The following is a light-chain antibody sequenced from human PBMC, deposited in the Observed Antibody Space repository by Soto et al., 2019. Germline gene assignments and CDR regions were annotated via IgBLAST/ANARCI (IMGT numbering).Light chain of an antibody. CDR1: QSVGNNY. CDR3: HQHAVSPLT. J-gene: IGKJ4*01. CDR2: TAS. Sequence: EIVMTQSPATLSVSPGERATLSCRASQSVGNNYLAWYQQKPGQAPRLLIHTASSRATGIPDRFSGSGSGTDFTLTISRLEPDDFAVYYCHQHAVSPLTFGGGTKVEIK. V-gene: IGKV3-20*01.